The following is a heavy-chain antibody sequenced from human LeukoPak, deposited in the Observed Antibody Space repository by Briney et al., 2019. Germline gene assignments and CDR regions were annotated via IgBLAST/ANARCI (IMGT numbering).Heavy chain of an antibody. CDR3: AREGGYDILLDY. CDR1: GFTFSSYS. D-gene: IGHD3-9*01. CDR2: ISSSSRSI. Sequence: GGSLRLSCAASGFTFSSYSMNWVRQAPGKGLEWVSYISSSSRSIYYADSAKGRFTISRDNAKNSLYLQMNSLRAEDTAVYYCAREGGYDILLDYWGQGTLVTVSS. J-gene: IGHJ4*02. V-gene: IGHV3-21*05.